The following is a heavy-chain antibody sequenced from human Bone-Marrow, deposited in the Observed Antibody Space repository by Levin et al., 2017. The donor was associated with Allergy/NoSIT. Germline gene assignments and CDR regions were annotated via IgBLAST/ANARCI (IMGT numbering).Heavy chain of an antibody. V-gene: IGHV4-59*01. CDR3: ARAEGYGSFFDY. CDR2: IYDSGST. J-gene: IGHJ4*02. CDR1: GGSITDSY. D-gene: IGHD3-10*01. Sequence: SQTLSLTCAVSGGSITDSYWSWIRHLPGKGLEWIGYIYDSGSTKYNPPLKSRVAISVDKSKNQFSLKLSSVTDADTAVYFCARAEGYGSFFDYWGQGTLVTVSS.